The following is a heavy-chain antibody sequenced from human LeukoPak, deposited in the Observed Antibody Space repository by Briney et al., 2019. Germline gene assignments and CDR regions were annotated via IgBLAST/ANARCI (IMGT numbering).Heavy chain of an antibody. CDR1: GFTFTDYG. J-gene: IGHJ4*02. CDR2: IRYDGSTI. V-gene: IGHV3-30*02. Sequence: GGSLRLSCASSGFTFTDYGMHWVRQAPGRGLEWVAVIRYDGSTIYYADSVKGRFTISRDISKNTLYLQMNSLRAEDTAVYYCAKHRGTMVRGGTDYWGQGTLVTVSS. CDR3: AKHRGTMVRGGTDY. D-gene: IGHD3-10*01.